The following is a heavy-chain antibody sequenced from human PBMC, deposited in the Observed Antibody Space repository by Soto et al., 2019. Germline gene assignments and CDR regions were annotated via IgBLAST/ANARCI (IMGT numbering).Heavy chain of an antibody. Sequence: ASEKVSCKASGYTFTNSGISWVRPAPGQGLAGMGWISAYNGNTNYAQKLQGRVTMTTDTSTSTAYMELRSLRSDDTAVYYCAGNYGDSNDVWFDPWGQGTLVTVSS. CDR2: ISAYNGNT. CDR3: AGNYGDSNDVWFDP. CDR1: GYTFTNSG. D-gene: IGHD4-17*01. V-gene: IGHV1-18*01. J-gene: IGHJ5*02.